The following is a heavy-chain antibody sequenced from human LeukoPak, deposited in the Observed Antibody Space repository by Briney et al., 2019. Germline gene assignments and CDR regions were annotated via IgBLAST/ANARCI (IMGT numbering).Heavy chain of an antibody. CDR3: ARSQPDRLSWRYFDY. J-gene: IGHJ4*02. CDR2: IIPIFGTA. D-gene: IGHD1-14*01. V-gene: IGHV1-69*05. Sequence: AAAVRVSCMASGCTVTTYDINWVRPGTGQGREWMGGIIPIFGTANYAQKFQGRVTITTDESTSTAYMELSSLRSEDTAVYYCARSQPDRLSWRYFDYWGQGTLVTVSS. CDR1: GCTVTTYD.